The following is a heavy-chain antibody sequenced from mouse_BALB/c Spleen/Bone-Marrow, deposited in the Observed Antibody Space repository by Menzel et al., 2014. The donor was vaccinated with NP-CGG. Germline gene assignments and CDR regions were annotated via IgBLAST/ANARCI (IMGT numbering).Heavy chain of an antibody. CDR3: AREWDWYFDV. J-gene: IGHJ1*01. V-gene: IGHV4-1*02. CDR1: GLDFSRYW. D-gene: IGHD1-3*01. CDR2: INPDSSTM. Sequence: EVQLVESGGGLVQPGGSLKLSCAASGLDFSRYWMSWVRQAPGKGLEWIGEINPDSSTMNYTPSLKDKFIISRDSAKNTLYLQMSKVRSEDTAPYYCAREWDWYFDVWGAGTAVTVSS.